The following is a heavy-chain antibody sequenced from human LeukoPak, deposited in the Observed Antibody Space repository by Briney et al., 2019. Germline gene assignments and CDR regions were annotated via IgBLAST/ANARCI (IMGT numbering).Heavy chain of an antibody. CDR1: GFSVDNNY. CDR3: ARDTVNGPFVISLDY. Sequence: PGGSLRLSCAASGFSVDNNYMTWVRQTPGKGLEWVSAISGSGGSTYYADSVKGRFTISRDNSKNTLYLQMNSLRAEDTAVYYCARDTVNGPFVISLDYWGQGALVTVSS. J-gene: IGHJ4*02. CDR2: ISGSGGST. D-gene: IGHD2-8*01. V-gene: IGHV3-23*01.